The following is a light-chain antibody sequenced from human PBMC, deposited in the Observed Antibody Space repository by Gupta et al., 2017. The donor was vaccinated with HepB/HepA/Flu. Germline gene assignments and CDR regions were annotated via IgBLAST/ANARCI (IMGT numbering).Light chain of an antibody. V-gene: IGLV3-21*04. J-gene: IGLJ1*01. CDR1: RIGGQ. CDR2: HNS. Sequence: SSVLTQPPSVSVAPGKTANITCGGGRIGGQVHWYQQRPGQAPVLVIYHNSDRPSGIPERFSGSNSGNTATLTISSVEAGDEADYYCLVWDTFTNQYVFGTGTQVSVL. CDR3: LVWDTFTNQYV.